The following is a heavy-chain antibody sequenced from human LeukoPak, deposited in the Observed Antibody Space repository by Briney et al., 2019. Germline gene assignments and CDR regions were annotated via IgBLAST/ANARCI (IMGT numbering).Heavy chain of an antibody. CDR2: IYTSGST. J-gene: IGHJ3*02. Sequence: SETLSLTCTVPGGSISSYYWSWIRQPAGKGLEWIGRIYTSGSTNYNPSLKSRVTMSVDTSKNQFSLKLSSVTAADTAVYYCARHLGYCSGGSCYRTFDAFDIWGQGTMVTVSS. CDR1: GGSISSYY. D-gene: IGHD2-15*01. CDR3: ARHLGYCSGGSCYRTFDAFDI. V-gene: IGHV4-4*07.